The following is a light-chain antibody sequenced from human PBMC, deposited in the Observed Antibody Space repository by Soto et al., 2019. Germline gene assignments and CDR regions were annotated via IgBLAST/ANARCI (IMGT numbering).Light chain of an antibody. CDR1: QSISDW. CDR3: QQYNNFST. Sequence: DIQMTQSPSTLSASIGDKVTITCRASQSISDWLAWYQQKPGKAPKLLIYDASNLESGVPSRFSDSVSGAEFTLTISGLQPDDFATYYCQQYNNFSTFGQGTKVEIK. J-gene: IGKJ1*01. V-gene: IGKV1-5*01. CDR2: DAS.